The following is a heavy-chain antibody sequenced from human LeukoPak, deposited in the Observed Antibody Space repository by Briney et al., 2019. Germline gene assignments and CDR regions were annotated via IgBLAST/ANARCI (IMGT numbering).Heavy chain of an antibody. CDR3: VREEGAYSGYPEN. V-gene: IGHV3-7*01. CDR2: IKQDGSEK. D-gene: IGHD5-12*01. CDR1: GFTFSRYW. J-gene: IGHJ4*02. Sequence: PGGSLRLSCAASGFTFSRYWMSWVRQAPGKGLEWVANIKQDGSEKDYVDSVKGRFTISRDNAKNSLYLQMNSLTAEDTAVYFCVREEGAYSGYPENWGEGTLVTVSS.